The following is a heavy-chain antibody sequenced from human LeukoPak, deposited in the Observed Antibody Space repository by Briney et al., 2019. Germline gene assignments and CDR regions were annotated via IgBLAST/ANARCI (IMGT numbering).Heavy chain of an antibody. J-gene: IGHJ4*02. V-gene: IGHV3-23*01. CDR3: ANHYYDSSGYSH. CDR1: GFTFSSYA. CDR2: ISGSGGST. Sequence: PGGSLRLSCAVSGFTFSSYAMSWVRQAPGKGLEWVSAISGSGGSTYYADSVKGRFTISRDNSKNTLYLQMHSLRAEDTAVYYCANHYYDSSGYSHWGQGTLVTVSS. D-gene: IGHD3-22*01.